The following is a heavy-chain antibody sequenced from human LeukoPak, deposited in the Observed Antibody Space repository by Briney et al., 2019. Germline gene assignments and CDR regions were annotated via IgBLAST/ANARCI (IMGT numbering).Heavy chain of an antibody. CDR2: ISSSSSYI. CDR3: AELGITMIGGV. Sequence: GGSLRLSCAASGFSFSSYSMNWVRQAPGKGLEWVSSISSSSSYIYYVDSVKGRFTISRDNAKNSLYLQMNSLRAEDTAVYYCAELGITMIGGVWGKGTTVTISS. J-gene: IGHJ6*04. CDR1: GFSFSSYS. D-gene: IGHD3-10*02. V-gene: IGHV3-21*01.